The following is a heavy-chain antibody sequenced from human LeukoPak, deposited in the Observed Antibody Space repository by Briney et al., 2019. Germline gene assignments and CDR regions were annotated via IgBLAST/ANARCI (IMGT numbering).Heavy chain of an antibody. J-gene: IGHJ4*02. CDR1: GFTFSSYA. CDR3: ALIEYCSSTSCYAFDY. D-gene: IGHD2-2*01. V-gene: IGHV3-30*04. Sequence: GRSLRLSCAASGFTFSSYAMHWVRQAPGKGLEWVAVISYDGGNKYYADSVKGRFTISRDNSKNTLYLQMNSLRAEDTAVYYCALIEYCSSTSCYAFDYWGQGTLVTVSS. CDR2: ISYDGGNK.